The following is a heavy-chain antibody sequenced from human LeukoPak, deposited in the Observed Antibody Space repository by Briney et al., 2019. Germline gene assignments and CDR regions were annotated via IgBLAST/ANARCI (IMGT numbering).Heavy chain of an antibody. D-gene: IGHD4-17*01. V-gene: IGHV1-18*01. CDR1: GYTFTSYG. CDR2: ISAYNGNT. J-gene: IGHJ2*01. CDR3: AREPGYGDYVADL. Sequence: ASVKVSCKASGYTFTSYGISWVRQAPGQGLEWMGWISAYNGNTNYAQKLQGRVTMTTDTSTSTAYMEMRILRSVDTAVYYCAREPGYGDYVADLWGRGTLVTVSS.